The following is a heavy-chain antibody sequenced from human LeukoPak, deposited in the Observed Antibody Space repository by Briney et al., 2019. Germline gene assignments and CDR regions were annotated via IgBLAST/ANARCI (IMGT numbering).Heavy chain of an antibody. CDR1: GGTFSSYA. D-gene: IGHD6-19*01. V-gene: IGHV1-69*13. CDR2: IIPIFGTA. Sequence: SVKVSCKASGGTFSSYAISWVRQAPGQGLEWMGGIIPIFGTANYVQKFQGRVTITADESTSTAYMELSSLRSEDTAVYYCARAPWVSFNSSGFDYWGQGTLVTVSS. CDR3: ARAPWVSFNSSGFDY. J-gene: IGHJ4*02.